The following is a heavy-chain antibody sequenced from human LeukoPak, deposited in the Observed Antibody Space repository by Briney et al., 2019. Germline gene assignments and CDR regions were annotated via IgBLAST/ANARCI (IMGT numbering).Heavy chain of an antibody. D-gene: IGHD3-22*01. Sequence: GGSLRLSCAASGFTFSSYAMSWVRQAPGKGLEWVSAISGSGGSTYYADSVKGRFTISRDNSKNTLYLQMNSLRAEDTAVYYCARDENSSGYYASIDYWGQGTLVTVSS. J-gene: IGHJ4*02. V-gene: IGHV3-23*01. CDR1: GFTFSSYA. CDR3: ARDENSSGYYASIDY. CDR2: ISGSGGST.